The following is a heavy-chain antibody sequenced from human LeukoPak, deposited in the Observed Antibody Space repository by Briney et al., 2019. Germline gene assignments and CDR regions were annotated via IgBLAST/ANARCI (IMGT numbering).Heavy chain of an antibody. J-gene: IGHJ6*02. D-gene: IGHD3-9*01. CDR3: ARWFTITSGDYDILTSSYHRGMDV. CDR2: INPNSGGT. CDR1: GYAFTGYN. V-gene: IGHV1-2*02. Sequence: ASVKVSCKASGYAFTGYNMHWVRQAPGQGLEWMGWINPNSGGTNYAQKFQGRVTMTRDMSISTAYMELSRLTSDDTAVYYGARWFTITSGDYDILTSSYHRGMDVWGQGTTVTVSS.